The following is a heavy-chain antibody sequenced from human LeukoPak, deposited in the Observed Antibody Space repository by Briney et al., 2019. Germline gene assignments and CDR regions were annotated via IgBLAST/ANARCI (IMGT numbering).Heavy chain of an antibody. CDR1: GFTFSSYS. J-gene: IGHJ6*02. CDR3: AKSRITMVRGVIGYYGMDV. D-gene: IGHD3-10*01. V-gene: IGHV3-23*01. Sequence: GGSLRLSCAASGFTFSSYSMNWVRQAPGKGLEWVSAISGSGGSTYYADSVKGRFTISRDNSKNTLYLQMNSLRAEDTAVYYCAKSRITMVRGVIGYYGMDVWGQGTTVTVSS. CDR2: ISGSGGST.